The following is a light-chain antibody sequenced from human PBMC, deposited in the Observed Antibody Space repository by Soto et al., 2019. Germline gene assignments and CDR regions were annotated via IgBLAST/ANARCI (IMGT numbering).Light chain of an antibody. J-gene: IGLJ3*02. CDR1: KRDIGNYNF. CDR2: EVR. CDR3: SSFSTSGTLWL. V-gene: IGLV2-14*03. Sequence: QSVLTQPASVSGSPGQSITISCTGTKRDIGNYNFVSWYQQHPGKAPTLIIFEVRNRPSGVSRRFSGSKSANTASLTISGLRPEDEATYYCSSFSTSGTLWLFGGGTQLTVL.